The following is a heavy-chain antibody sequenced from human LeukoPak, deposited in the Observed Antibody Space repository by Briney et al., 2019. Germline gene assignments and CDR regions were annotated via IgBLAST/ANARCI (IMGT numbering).Heavy chain of an antibody. V-gene: IGHV3-23*01. CDR1: GFTFSSYS. Sequence: GGSLRLSCAASGFTFSSYSMNWVRQAPGKGLEWVSHITASGTAMFYADSVKGRFTISRDNSKNTLYLQMNSLRAEDTAVYYCAKDETGSEYYYDSSGYHYWGQGTLVTVSS. CDR2: ITASGTAM. J-gene: IGHJ4*02. CDR3: AKDETGSEYYYDSSGYHY. D-gene: IGHD3-22*01.